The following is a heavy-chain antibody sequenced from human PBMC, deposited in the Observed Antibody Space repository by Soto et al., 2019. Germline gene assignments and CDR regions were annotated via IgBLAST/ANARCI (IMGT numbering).Heavy chain of an antibody. D-gene: IGHD6-6*01. Sequence: QVQLVQSGAEVKKPGSSVKVSCKASGGTFSSYAISWVRQAPGQGLEWMGGIIPIFGTANYAQKFQGRVTITADESTRTAYIDLSSLRSEDTTVYYCARVARLGSSYYDYWGQGTLVTVSS. CDR1: GGTFSSYA. J-gene: IGHJ4*02. CDR3: ARVARLGSSYYDY. CDR2: IIPIFGTA. V-gene: IGHV1-69*01.